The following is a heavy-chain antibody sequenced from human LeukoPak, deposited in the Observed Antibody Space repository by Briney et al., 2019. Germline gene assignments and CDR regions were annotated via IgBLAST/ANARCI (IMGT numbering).Heavy chain of an antibody. V-gene: IGHV3-30*03. CDR2: ISFDGGNK. Sequence: PGGSLRLSCAVSGFTFHTFGIHWVRQTPGKGLEWVALISFDGGNKYYTDSVKGRFTISRDNAKNSLFLQMNSLRAEDTAVYYCARDKQVGATHFDYWGQGTLVTVSS. CDR3: ARDKQVGATHFDY. CDR1: GFTFHTFG. D-gene: IGHD1-26*01. J-gene: IGHJ4*02.